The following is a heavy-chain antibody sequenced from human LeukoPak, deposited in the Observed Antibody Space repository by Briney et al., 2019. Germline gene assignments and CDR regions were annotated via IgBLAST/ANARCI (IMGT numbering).Heavy chain of an antibody. J-gene: IGHJ4*02. Sequence: PSETLSLTCTASGGSISSSSYYWGWIRQPPGKGLEWIGRIYYSGSTYYNPSLKSRVTISVDTSKNQFSLKLSSVTAADTAVYYCASRVGYPVLFDYWGQGTLVTVSS. CDR1: GGSISSSSYY. D-gene: IGHD5-24*01. CDR2: IYYSGST. CDR3: ASRVGYPVLFDY. V-gene: IGHV4-39*07.